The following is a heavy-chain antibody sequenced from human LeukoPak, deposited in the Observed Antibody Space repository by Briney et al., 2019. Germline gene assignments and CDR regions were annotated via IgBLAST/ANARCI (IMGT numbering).Heavy chain of an antibody. CDR3: ARGQGARFYYMDV. Sequence: GESLKISCKGSGYSFSSYWIGWVRQMPGKGLEWMGMIYSGDSDTRYSPSLQGQVTISADKFISTAYLRWSRLKVSDSGIYYCARGQGARFYYMDVWGKGTTVTVSS. D-gene: IGHD6-6*01. V-gene: IGHV5-51*01. CDR2: IYSGDSDT. J-gene: IGHJ6*03. CDR1: GYSFSSYW.